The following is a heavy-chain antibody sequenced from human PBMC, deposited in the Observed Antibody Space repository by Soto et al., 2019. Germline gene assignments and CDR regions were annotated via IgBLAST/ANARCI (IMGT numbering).Heavy chain of an antibody. D-gene: IGHD3-10*01. V-gene: IGHV4-39*07. CDR3: ARGRPLLLWFGESMALDY. CDR2: INLSGST. Sequence: SETLSLTCTVSGGSISSSTYYWGWMRQPPGKGLEWIGEINLSGSTYYNPSLKSRVTISVDTSKNQFSLKLSSVTAADTAVYYCARGRPLLLWFGESMALDYWGQGTLVTVSS. CDR1: GGSISSSTYY. J-gene: IGHJ4*02.